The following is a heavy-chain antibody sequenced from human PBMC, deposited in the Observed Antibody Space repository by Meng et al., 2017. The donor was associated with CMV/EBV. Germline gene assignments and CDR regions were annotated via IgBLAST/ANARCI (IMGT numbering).Heavy chain of an antibody. Sequence: SVKVSCKASGGTFSSYAISWVRQAPGQGLEWMGGIIPIFGTANYAQKFQGRVTITTDESTSTAYMELSSLRSEDTAVYYCARRVTMAGNWFDPWGQGTLVTISS. CDR1: GGTFSSYA. V-gene: IGHV1-69*05. J-gene: IGHJ5*02. CDR3: ARRVTMAGNWFDP. D-gene: IGHD4/OR15-4a*01. CDR2: IIPIFGTA.